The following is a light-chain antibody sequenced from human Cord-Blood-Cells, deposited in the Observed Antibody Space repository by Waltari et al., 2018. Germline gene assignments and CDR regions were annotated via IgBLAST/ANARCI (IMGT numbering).Light chain of an antibody. V-gene: IGKV1-39*01. Sequence: DIQMTQSPSSLSASVGDRVTIPCRASQSISSYLNWYQQKPGKAPKLLIYAASSLQSGVPSRFSGSGSGTDFTLTISSLQPEDFATYYCQQSYSTTPWTFGQGTKVEIK. CDR1: QSISSY. CDR3: QQSYSTTPWT. CDR2: AAS. J-gene: IGKJ1*01.